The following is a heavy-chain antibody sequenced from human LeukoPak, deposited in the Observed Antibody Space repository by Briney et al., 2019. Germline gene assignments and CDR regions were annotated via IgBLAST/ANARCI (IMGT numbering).Heavy chain of an antibody. J-gene: IGHJ4*02. CDR2: VTRGGST. CDR3: AKDQPPTN. V-gene: IGHV3-23*01. Sequence: HPGGSLRLSCAASGFTLMNYGMSWVRQAPGKGLEWVSGVTRGGSTDYADSVKGRFTISRDNSKNGLYLQMNSLRAEDTAVYYCAKDQPPTNWGQGTLVSVSS. D-gene: IGHD5-12*01. CDR1: GFTLMNYG.